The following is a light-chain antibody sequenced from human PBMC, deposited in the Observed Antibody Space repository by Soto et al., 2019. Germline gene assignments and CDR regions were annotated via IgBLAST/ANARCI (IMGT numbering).Light chain of an antibody. V-gene: IGKV3-20*01. Sequence: EIVLTQSPGTLSLSPGERATLSCRASQSVTSSYLARYQQKPGQAPRLLIYGASSRATGIPDRFSGSGSGTDFTLTIRRLEPEDFAVYYCQQYGSSPLTFGGGTKVEIK. J-gene: IGKJ4*01. CDR2: GAS. CDR1: QSVTSSY. CDR3: QQYGSSPLT.